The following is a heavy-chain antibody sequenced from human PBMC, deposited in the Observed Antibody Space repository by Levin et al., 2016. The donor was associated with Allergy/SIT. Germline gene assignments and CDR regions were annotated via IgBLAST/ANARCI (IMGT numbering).Heavy chain of an antibody. D-gene: IGHD3-22*01. J-gene: IGHJ3*02. V-gene: IGHV3-23*01. CDR3: AKGGEYDSSGYYHHAFDI. Sequence: VRQMPGKGLEWVSAISGSGGSTYYADSVKGRFTISRDNSKNTLYLQMNSLRAEDTAVYYCAKGGEYDSSGYYHHAFDIWGQGTMVTVSS. CDR2: ISGSGGST.